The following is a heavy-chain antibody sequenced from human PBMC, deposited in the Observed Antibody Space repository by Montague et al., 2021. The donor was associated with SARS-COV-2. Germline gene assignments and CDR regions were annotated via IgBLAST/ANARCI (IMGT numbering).Heavy chain of an antibody. J-gene: IGHJ5*02. V-gene: IGHV4-59*11. Sequence: SETLSLTCTVSGGSISSHFCSFIRQPPGKGLEWIGYINSDGGTNXNPSLMSRLTMSVDTSKNQFSRQLRSMTPADTAVYFCARATSVRGAFSWFDPWGQGILVTVSS. CDR1: GGSISSHF. CDR3: ARATSVRGAFSWFDP. D-gene: IGHD3-10*01. CDR2: INSDGGT.